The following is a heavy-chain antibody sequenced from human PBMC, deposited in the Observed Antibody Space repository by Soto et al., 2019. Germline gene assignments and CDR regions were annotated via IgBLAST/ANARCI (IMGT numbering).Heavy chain of an antibody. Sequence: GESLKISCTGIGYSFTSYWIGWVRQMPGKALEWMGIIYPGDSETRYSPSFQGQVTISVDKSITTAYLQWTSLQASDTAVYYCARGDCTTTIRDPWFDPWGQGTLVTVSS. CDR2: IYPGDSET. CDR1: GYSFTSYW. D-gene: IGHD2-2*01. CDR3: ARGDCTTTIRDPWFDP. J-gene: IGHJ5*02. V-gene: IGHV5-51*01.